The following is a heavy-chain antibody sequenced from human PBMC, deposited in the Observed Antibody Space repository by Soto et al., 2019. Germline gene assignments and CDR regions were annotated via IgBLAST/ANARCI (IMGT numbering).Heavy chain of an antibody. CDR2: INSDGSST. CDR1: GFTFSSYW. J-gene: IGHJ6*02. D-gene: IGHD3-22*01. Sequence: PGGSMRLSCAASGFTFSSYWMHWVRQDPGKGLVWVSRINSDGSSTSYADSVKGRFTVSRDNAKNTLYLQMNSLRAEDTAVYYCARGTMIVVVPTDYYYGMDVWGQGTTVTVSS. CDR3: ARGTMIVVVPTDYYYGMDV. V-gene: IGHV3-74*01.